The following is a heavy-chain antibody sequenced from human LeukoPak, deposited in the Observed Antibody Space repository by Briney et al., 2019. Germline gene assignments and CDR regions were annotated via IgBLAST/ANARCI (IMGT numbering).Heavy chain of an antibody. CDR1: RGTFSSYT. Sequence: ASVKVSCKASRGTFSSYTISWVRQAPGQGLEWVGRIIPILGIANYAQKFHGRVTITADKSTSTAYMELSSLRSEDTAVYYCARDRGRFLEWLDYFDYWGQGTLVTF. V-gene: IGHV1-69*04. CDR2: IIPILGIA. J-gene: IGHJ4*02. CDR3: ARDRGRFLEWLDYFDY. D-gene: IGHD3-3*01.